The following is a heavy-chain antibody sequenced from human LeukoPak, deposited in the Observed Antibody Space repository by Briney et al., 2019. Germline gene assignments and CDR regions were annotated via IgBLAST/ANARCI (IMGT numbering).Heavy chain of an antibody. D-gene: IGHD3-22*01. Sequence: GGSLRLSCAASGFTFSSYAMHWVRQAPGKGLEWVAVISYDGSNKYYADSVRGRFTISRDNAKNSLYLQMNSLRAEDTAVYYCARYYDSSGYYFVYFDYWGQGTLVTVSS. CDR3: ARYYDSSGYYFVYFDY. V-gene: IGHV3-30-3*01. CDR1: GFTFSSYA. CDR2: ISYDGSNK. J-gene: IGHJ4*02.